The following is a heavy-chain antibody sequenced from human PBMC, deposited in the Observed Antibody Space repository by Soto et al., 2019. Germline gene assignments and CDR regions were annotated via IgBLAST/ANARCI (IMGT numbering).Heavy chain of an antibody. Sequence: VQLVESGGGVVQPGRSLRLSCASSGFTFSSYGMHWVRRAPGKGLEWVTVISYDGSNKYYGDSVEGRFTISRDNSKNTLVLQMDSLRAEDTAVYYSARSAGKGGLAAPIDYWGQGTLVTVSS. J-gene: IGHJ4*02. CDR1: GFTFSSYG. CDR2: ISYDGSNK. D-gene: IGHD6-13*01. V-gene: IGHV3-33*05. CDR3: ARSAGKGGLAAPIDY.